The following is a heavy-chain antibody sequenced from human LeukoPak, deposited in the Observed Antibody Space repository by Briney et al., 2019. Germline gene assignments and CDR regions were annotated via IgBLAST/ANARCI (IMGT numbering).Heavy chain of an antibody. D-gene: IGHD3-16*01. Sequence: RTGGSLRLSCATSGFTFSTYGIHWVRQAPGKGLEWVAAIWPDGSYKYYADSVKGRFTISRDNSKNTVYLQMNTLRDEDTAVYYCARAVGPFDYWGQGTLVTVSS. CDR1: GFTFSTYG. CDR2: IWPDGSYK. V-gene: IGHV3-33*01. CDR3: ARAVGPFDY. J-gene: IGHJ4*02.